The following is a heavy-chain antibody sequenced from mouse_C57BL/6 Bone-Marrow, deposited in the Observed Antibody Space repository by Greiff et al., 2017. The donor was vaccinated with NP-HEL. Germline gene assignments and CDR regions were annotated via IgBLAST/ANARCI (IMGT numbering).Heavy chain of an antibody. J-gene: IGHJ2*01. CDR1: GYTFTDYY. CDR3: ARDPYYYGSSWYYFDY. Sequence: EVQLQQSGPELVKPGASVKISCKASGYTFTDYYMNWVKQSHGKSLEWIGDINPNNGGTSYNQKFKGKATLTVDKSSSTAYMELRSLTSEDSAVYYCARDPYYYGSSWYYFDYWGQGTTLTVSS. V-gene: IGHV1-26*01. D-gene: IGHD1-1*01. CDR2: INPNNGGT.